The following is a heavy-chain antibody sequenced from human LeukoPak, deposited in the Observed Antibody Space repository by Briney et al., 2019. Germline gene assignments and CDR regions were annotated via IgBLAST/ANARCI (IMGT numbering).Heavy chain of an antibody. Sequence: SETLSLTCTVSGDSISNNYWNWIRRSPEKGLEWIGYIHYSGTTNYNRSLRSRVTISLNTSRKQISLKLTSVTAADTAVYYCARGGDNSWSSYYDYWGQGTLVTVSS. CDR3: ARGGDNSWSSYYDY. J-gene: IGHJ4*01. CDR1: GDSISNNY. D-gene: IGHD6-13*01. V-gene: IGHV4-59*01. CDR2: IHYSGTT.